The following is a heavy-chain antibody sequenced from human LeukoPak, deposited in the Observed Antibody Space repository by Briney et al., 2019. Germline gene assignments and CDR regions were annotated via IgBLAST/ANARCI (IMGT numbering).Heavy chain of an antibody. V-gene: IGHV3-33*01. CDR3: TRYNNDHFDY. D-gene: IGHD1-14*01. CDR1: GFTFGGYG. J-gene: IGHJ4*02. Sequence: GFLRLSRAGSGFTFGGYGMHWFRQTPGKGLEWVAVIAYDGSRAFYADSAKGRFTISRDNSKNTMSVQMDDLRAEDTAVYYCTRYNNDHFDYWGQGTLVTVSS. CDR2: IAYDGSRA.